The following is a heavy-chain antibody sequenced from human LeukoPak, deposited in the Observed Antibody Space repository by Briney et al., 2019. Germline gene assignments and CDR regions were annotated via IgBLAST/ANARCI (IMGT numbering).Heavy chain of an antibody. V-gene: IGHV1-58*01. CDR1: GFTFTSSA. Sequence: SVKASCKVSGFTFTSSAVQWVRQARGQRLEWIGWIVVGSSNTNYAQKFQERVTITTDMSTSTAYMELSSLRSEDTAVYYCAAHCSSTSCYVVDYWGQGTLVTVSS. J-gene: IGHJ4*02. D-gene: IGHD2-2*01. CDR3: AAHCSSTSCYVVDY. CDR2: IVVGSSNT.